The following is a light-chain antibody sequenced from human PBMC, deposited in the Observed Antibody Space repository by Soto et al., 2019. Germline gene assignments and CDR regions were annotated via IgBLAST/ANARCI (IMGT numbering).Light chain of an antibody. J-gene: IGLJ3*02. CDR2: NND. CDR1: SSNIGGNT. V-gene: IGLV1-44*01. CDR3: AAWDDSLNGRWG. Sequence: QSVLTQPPSASGTPGQRVTVGCSGSSSNIGGNTVNWYQQLPGTAPTLLIYNNDQRPSGLPDRFSGSKSGTSASLAISWLQSEDEADYYCAAWDDSLNGRWGFGGGTKRTVL.